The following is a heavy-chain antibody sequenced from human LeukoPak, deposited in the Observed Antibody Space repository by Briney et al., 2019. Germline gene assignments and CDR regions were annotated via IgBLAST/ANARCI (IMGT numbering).Heavy chain of an antibody. Sequence: XXTLSLTCXXXXGSISSYYWSWIRQPPGKGLEWIGYIYYSGSTNYNPSLRSRVTISVDTSKNQFSLKLSSVTAADTAVYYCARAHYGSGSYYLDYWGQGTLVTVSS. CDR3: ARAHYGSGSYYLDY. V-gene: IGHV4-59*01. CDR2: IYYSGST. J-gene: IGHJ4*02. D-gene: IGHD3-10*01. CDR1: XGSISSYY.